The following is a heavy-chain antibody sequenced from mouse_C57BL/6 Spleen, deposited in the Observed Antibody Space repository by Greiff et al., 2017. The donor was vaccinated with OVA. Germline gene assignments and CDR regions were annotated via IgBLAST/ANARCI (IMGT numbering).Heavy chain of an antibody. D-gene: IGHD2-4*01. V-gene: IGHV1-64*01. Sequence: QVQLQQPGAELVKPGASVKLSCKASGYTFTSYWMHWVKQRPGQGLEWIGMIHPNSGSTNYNEKFKSKATLTVDKSSSTAYMQLSSLTSEDSAVYYCARKDDDGEGDYWGKGTTLTVSS. CDR1: GYTFTSYW. CDR3: ARKDDDGEGDY. CDR2: IHPNSGST. J-gene: IGHJ2*01.